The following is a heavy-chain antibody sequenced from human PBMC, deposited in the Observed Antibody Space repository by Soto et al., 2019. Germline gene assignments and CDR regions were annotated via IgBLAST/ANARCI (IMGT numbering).Heavy chain of an antibody. CDR2: IYTGDHET. CDR3: APSTRSSPYFDH. D-gene: IGHD6-13*01. J-gene: IGHJ4*02. V-gene: IGHV5-51*01. Sequence: PKKVPSWDXEYRSTKFCFGXFSVSPGQGLEWMVIIYTGDHETGYSPSFHGKVTISAAKSIKADYLQWNSLEAADSALYFCAPSTRSSPYFDHWAQGSLVAVTS. CDR1: EYRSTKFC.